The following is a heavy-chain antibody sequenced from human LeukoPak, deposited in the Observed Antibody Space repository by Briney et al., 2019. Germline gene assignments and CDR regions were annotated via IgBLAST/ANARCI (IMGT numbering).Heavy chain of an antibody. V-gene: IGHV3-7*01. CDR3: VRASTSSSSDKSVGY. J-gene: IGHJ4*02. CDR2: INQDGSEK. CDR1: GFTFINYW. Sequence: GGSLRLSCAASGFTFINYWMSWVRQAPGKGLEWAANINQDGSEKYYVDSVKGRFIISRDNAKNSLDLQMNSLRVEDTAVYYCVRASTSSSSDKSVGYWGQGTLVTVSS. D-gene: IGHD6-6*01.